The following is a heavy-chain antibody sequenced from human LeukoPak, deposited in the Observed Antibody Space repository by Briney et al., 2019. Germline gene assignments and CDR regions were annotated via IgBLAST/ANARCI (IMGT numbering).Heavy chain of an antibody. Sequence: ASVKVSCTASGYTFTSYGISWVRQAPGQGLEWMGWISAYNGNTNYAQKLQGRVTMTTDTSTSTAYMELRSLRSDDTAVYYCARDARLYYDSSGYSTWGQGTLVTVSS. CDR2: ISAYNGNT. CDR1: GYTFTSYG. CDR3: ARDARLYYDSSGYST. D-gene: IGHD3-22*01. V-gene: IGHV1-18*01. J-gene: IGHJ5*02.